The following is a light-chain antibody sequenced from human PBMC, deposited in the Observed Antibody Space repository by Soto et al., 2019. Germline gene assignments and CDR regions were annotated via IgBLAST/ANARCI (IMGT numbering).Light chain of an antibody. CDR2: GAS. Sequence: EIVLTQSPGTLSLSPGERATLSCRASQSVSSYLAWYQQKPGQAPRLLIYGASSRATGIPDRFSGSGSGTDFTLTISRLEPEDFAVYYCQQYCSSVYTFGQGTKLEIK. CDR3: QQYCSSVYT. J-gene: IGKJ2*01. CDR1: QSVSSY. V-gene: IGKV3-20*01.